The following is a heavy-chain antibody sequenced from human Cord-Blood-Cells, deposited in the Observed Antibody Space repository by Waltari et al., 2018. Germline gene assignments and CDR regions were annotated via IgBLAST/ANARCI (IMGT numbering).Heavy chain of an antibody. Sequence: QVQLQQWGAGLLKPSETLSLTCAVYGGSFSGYYWSWIRQPPGKGLEWIGEINHSGSTNYNPSLKGRVTISVDTSKNQFSLKLSSVTAADTAVYYCARDGLTGDGDPSDAFDIWGQGTMVTVSS. CDR3: ARDGLTGDGDPSDAFDI. J-gene: IGHJ3*02. CDR1: GGSFSGYY. V-gene: IGHV4-34*01. D-gene: IGHD7-27*01. CDR2: INHSGST.